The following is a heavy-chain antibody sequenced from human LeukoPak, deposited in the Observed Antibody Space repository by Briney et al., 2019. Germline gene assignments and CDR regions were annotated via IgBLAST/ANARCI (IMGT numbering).Heavy chain of an antibody. CDR1: GGSINTPNYY. J-gene: IGHJ5*02. CDR3: ARDALLWFGEYTMGSWFDP. D-gene: IGHD3-10*01. CDR2: IFYSGGT. Sequence: PSETLSLTCTVSGGSINTPNYYWGWIRQTPGKGLEWIGNIFYSGGTYYSPSLTSRVTISLDTSRNQFSLKLNSVTAADTAVYYCARDALLWFGEYTMGSWFDPWGQGTLVTVSS. V-gene: IGHV4-39*07.